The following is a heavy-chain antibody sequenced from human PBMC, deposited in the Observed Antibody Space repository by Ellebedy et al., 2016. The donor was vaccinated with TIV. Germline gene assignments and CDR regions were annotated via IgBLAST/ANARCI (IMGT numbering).Heavy chain of an antibody. CDR2: IYYSGST. CDR3: ARGSGWYDPFDL. J-gene: IGHJ4*02. CDR1: GGSISSGGNY. V-gene: IGHV4-31*03. Sequence: MPSETLSLTCTVSGGSISSGGNYWTWIRQHPGKGLEWIGFIYYSGSTYNNPSIRSRVTMSVDTSKNQFSLNLTSVTAADTAMYYCARGSGWYDPFDLWGQGTLVTVSS. D-gene: IGHD6-19*01.